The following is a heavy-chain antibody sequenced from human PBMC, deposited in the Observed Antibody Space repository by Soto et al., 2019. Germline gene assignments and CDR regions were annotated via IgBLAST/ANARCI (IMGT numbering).Heavy chain of an antibody. D-gene: IGHD3-22*01. Sequence: LGESLKISCKGSGYSFTSYWISWVRQMPGKGLEWVGRIDPSESYTNYSPSFQGHVTISADKSISTAYLQWSSLKASDTAMYYCARPLYYYDSSGYSSRGAFDIWGQGTMVTISS. CDR3: ARPLYYYDSSGYSSRGAFDI. CDR2: IDPSESYT. J-gene: IGHJ3*02. CDR1: GYSFTSYW. V-gene: IGHV5-10-1*01.